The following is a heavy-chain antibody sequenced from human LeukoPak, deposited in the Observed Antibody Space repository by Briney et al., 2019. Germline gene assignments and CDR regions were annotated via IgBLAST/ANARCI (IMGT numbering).Heavy chain of an antibody. V-gene: IGHV3-11*06. D-gene: IGHD2-2*01. CDR3: ARRSRPAE. J-gene: IGHJ4*02. CDR2: IISSSGTT. Sequence: PGESLRLSCEASGFTFSTYCMTWIRRAPGKGLEWVSYIISSSGTTKYADTVRGRFTITRDKAKNSLYLQVSTLRSDATAVDYCARRSRPAEWGQRALVTVSS. CDR1: GFTFSTYC.